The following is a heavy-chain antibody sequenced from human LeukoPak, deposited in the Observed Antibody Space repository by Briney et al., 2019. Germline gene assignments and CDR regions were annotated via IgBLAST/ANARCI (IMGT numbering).Heavy chain of an antibody. CDR1: GGSISSCY. Sequence: RSSETLSLTCTVSGGSISSCYLGWIRQPPGKGLEWIGSIYYSGSTYYIASLKSRVTISVDTSKHQFSLKLNSVTAADTAVYYCARHLASGSWYDYWGQGTLVTVSS. CDR3: ARHLASGSWYDY. J-gene: IGHJ4*02. CDR2: IYYSGST. V-gene: IGHV4-39*01. D-gene: IGHD6-13*01.